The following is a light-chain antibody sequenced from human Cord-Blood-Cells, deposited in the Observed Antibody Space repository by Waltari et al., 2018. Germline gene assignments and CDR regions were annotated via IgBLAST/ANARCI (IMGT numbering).Light chain of an antibody. CDR1: SSDVGGYNY. Sequence: QSALTQPASVSGSPGQSITISCTGTSSDVGGYNYVSWYQQHPGKAPKRMVYDVSKRPSGVYNRSSGSKSGNTASLTISGLQAEDEADYCCSSYTSSSTYVFGTGTKVTVL. J-gene: IGLJ1*01. CDR2: DVS. V-gene: IGLV2-14*01. CDR3: SSYTSSSTYV.